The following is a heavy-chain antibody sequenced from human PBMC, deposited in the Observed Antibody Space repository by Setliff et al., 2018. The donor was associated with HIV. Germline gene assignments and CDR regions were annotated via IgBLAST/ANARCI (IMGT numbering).Heavy chain of an antibody. CDR2: ISDSGTT. J-gene: IGHJ4*02. V-gene: IGHV4-59*11. Sequence: PSETLSLTCTVSGGSISSHYWSWIRQPPGKGLEWIAWISDSGTTNYNPSLKSRVTLSVDTSKNQFSLSLTSVTGADTAVYYCDRAAISGYSSGWYGSYFDYWGQGTLVTVSS. CDR1: GGSISSHY. D-gene: IGHD6-19*01. CDR3: DRAAISGYSSGWYGSYFDY.